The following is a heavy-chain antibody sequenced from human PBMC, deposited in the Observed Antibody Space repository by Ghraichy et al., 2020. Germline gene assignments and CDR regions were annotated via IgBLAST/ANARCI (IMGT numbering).Heavy chain of an antibody. D-gene: IGHD1-26*01. CDR1: GGSISSYY. V-gene: IGHV4-59*01. Sequence: SETLSLTCTVSGGSISSYYWSWIRQPPGKGLEWIGYIYYSGSTNYNPSLKSRVTISVDTSKNQFSLKLSSVTAADTAVYYCARVPGGWELRGYYYYYGMDVWGQGTTVTVSS. CDR3: ARVPGGWELRGYYYYYGMDV. CDR2: IYYSGST. J-gene: IGHJ6*02.